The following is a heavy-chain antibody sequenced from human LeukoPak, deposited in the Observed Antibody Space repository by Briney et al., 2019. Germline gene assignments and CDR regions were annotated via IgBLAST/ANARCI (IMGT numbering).Heavy chain of an antibody. V-gene: IGHV4-39*07. Sequence: SETLSLTCTVSGGSISSSSYYWGWIRQPPGKGLEWIGSIYYSGSTYYNPSLKSRVTISVDTSKNQFSLKLSSVTAADTAVYYCARLYSGYDRDYWGQGTLVTVSS. J-gene: IGHJ4*02. CDR1: GGSISSSSYY. CDR2: IYYSGST. CDR3: ARLYSGYDRDY. D-gene: IGHD5-12*01.